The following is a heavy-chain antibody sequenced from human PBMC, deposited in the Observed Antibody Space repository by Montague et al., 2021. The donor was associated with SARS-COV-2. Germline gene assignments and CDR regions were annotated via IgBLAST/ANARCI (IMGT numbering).Heavy chain of an antibody. Sequence: SETLSLTCAVDGGSFSVYYWSWIRQPPRSGLEWIGAINNSGTANYNPSLKSRVSIPVDTSKNQFTLKLTSVTAADTAMYYCAKEREVVRAAWTLVAFDLWGQGTMVTVSS. V-gene: IGHV4-34*01. J-gene: IGHJ3*01. CDR1: GGSFSVYY. CDR2: INNSGTA. CDR3: AKEREVVRAAWTLVAFDL. D-gene: IGHD2-2*01.